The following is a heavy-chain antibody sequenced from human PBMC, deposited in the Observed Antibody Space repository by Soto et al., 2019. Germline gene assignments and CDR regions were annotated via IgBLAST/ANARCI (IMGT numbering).Heavy chain of an antibody. CDR2: IGGSGAST. CDR1: GFTFSRYA. V-gene: IGHV3-23*01. J-gene: IGHJ5*02. CDR3: AKDLSSIPGRFDP. Sequence: GGSLRLSCAASGFTFSRYAMNWVRQAPGKGLEWLSAIGGSGASTYYADSVQGRFTISRDNSKNTVYMQMNSLRAEDSAVYYCAKDLSSIPGRFDPWGQGTLVTVSS. D-gene: IGHD6-6*01.